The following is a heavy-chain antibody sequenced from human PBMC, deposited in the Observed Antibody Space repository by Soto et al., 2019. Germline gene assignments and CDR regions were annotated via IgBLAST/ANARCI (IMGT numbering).Heavy chain of an antibody. CDR3: ERLYGSSPVSPFQQ. V-gene: IGHV3-74*01. J-gene: IGHJ1*01. Sequence: GGGLRLSCAASGFTFTSYWMHWVRQAPGKGLVWVSRINSDGSSTSYADSVKGRFTISRDNAKNMLYLQMNTLRAEKTAVNYCERLYGSSPVSPFQQWAGGTRLT. CDR1: GFTFTSYW. CDR2: INSDGSST. D-gene: IGHD6-6*01.